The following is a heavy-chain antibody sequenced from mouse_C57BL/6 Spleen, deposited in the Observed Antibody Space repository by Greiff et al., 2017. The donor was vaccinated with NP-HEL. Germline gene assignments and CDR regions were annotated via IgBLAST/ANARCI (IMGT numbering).Heavy chain of an antibody. Sequence: QVQLQQPGAELVKPGASVKMSCKASGYTFTSYWITWVKQRPGQGLEWIGVIYPGSGSTNYNEKFKSKATLTVDKSSSTAYMQLSSLTSEDSEVYYGARAPIYYGGDAMDDWGQGTSVTVSS. D-gene: IGHD2-1*01. J-gene: IGHJ4*01. CDR3: ARAPIYYGGDAMDD. CDR1: GYTFTSYW. V-gene: IGHV1-55*01. CDR2: IYPGSGST.